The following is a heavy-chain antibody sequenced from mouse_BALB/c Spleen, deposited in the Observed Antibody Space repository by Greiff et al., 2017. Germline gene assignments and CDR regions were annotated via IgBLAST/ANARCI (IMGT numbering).Heavy chain of an antibody. CDR3: ARAPAYYGNYYYAMDY. V-gene: IGHV5-6-3*01. J-gene: IGHJ4*01. Sequence: EVKLVESGGGLVKPGGSLKLSCAASGFTFSSYGMSWVRQTPDKRLELVATINSNGGSTYYPDSVKGRFTISRDNAKNTLYLQMSSLKSEDTAMYYCARAPAYYGNYYYAMDYWGQGTSVTVSS. CDR1: GFTFSSYG. D-gene: IGHD2-10*01. CDR2: INSNGGST.